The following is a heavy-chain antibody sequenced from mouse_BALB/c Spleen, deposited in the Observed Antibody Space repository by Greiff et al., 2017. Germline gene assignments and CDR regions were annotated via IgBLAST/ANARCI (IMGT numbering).Heavy chain of an antibody. CDR1: GFTFSSYG. D-gene: IGHD1-1*01. CDR2: INSNGGST. V-gene: IGHV5-6-3*01. J-gene: IGHJ4*01. CDR3: ARVYYGSSYYAMDY. Sequence: EVKLVESGGGLVQPGGSLKLSCAASGFTFSSYGMSWVRQTPDKRLELVATINSNGGSTYYPDSVKGRFTISRDNAKNTLYLQMSSLKSEDTAMYYCARVYYGSSYYAMDYWGQGTSVTVSS.